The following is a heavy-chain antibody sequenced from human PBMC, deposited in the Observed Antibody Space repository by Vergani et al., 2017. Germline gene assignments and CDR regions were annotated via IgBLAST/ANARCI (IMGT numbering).Heavy chain of an antibody. J-gene: IGHJ6*03. D-gene: IGHD5-24*01. CDR2: IIPIFGTA. Sequence: QVQLVQSGAEVKKPGSSVKVSCKASGGTFSSYAISWVRQAPGQGLEWMGGIIPIFGTANYAQKFQGRVTITANESKSADYMELSSLRTEETAVYYCARDGREQVDGYKLYYYYMDVWGKGTTVTVSS. CDR1: GGTFSSYA. V-gene: IGHV1-69*01. CDR3: ARDGREQVDGYKLYYYYMDV.